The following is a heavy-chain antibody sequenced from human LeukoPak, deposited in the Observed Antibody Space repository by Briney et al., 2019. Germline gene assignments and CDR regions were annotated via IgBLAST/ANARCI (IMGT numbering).Heavy chain of an antibody. V-gene: IGHV1-18*01. D-gene: IGHD5-12*01. J-gene: IGHJ4*02. Sequence: ASVKVSCKASGYTFNRYDISWVRQAPGQGLEWMGWISGYNGNANYAQKVQGRVTMTTDTSTSTAYLELRSLRSDDTAVYYCARGDSGYDYRFDYWGQGTLVTASS. CDR1: GYTFNRYD. CDR3: ARGDSGYDYRFDY. CDR2: ISGYNGNA.